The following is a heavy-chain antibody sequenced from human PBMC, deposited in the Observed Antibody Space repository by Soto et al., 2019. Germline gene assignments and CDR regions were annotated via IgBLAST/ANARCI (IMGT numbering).Heavy chain of an antibody. Sequence: SVKVSCKASGFTFTSSAVQWVRQARGQRLEWIGWIVVGSGNTNYAQKFQERVTITRDMSTSTAYMELSSLRSEDTAVYYCAAVTGTAYYFDYWGQGTLVNVS. CDR1: GFTFTSSA. CDR3: AAVTGTAYYFDY. V-gene: IGHV1-58*01. J-gene: IGHJ4*02. D-gene: IGHD1-7*01. CDR2: IVVGSGNT.